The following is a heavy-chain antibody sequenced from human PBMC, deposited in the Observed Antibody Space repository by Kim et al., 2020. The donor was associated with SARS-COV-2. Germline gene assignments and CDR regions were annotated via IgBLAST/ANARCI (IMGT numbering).Heavy chain of an antibody. V-gene: IGHV3-7*03. CDR2: IKEDGSVK. J-gene: IGHJ4*02. CDR3: ARDGILSYTSSWDY. D-gene: IGHD6-13*01. CDR1: GFTFRSYW. Sequence: GGSLRLSCGVYGFTFRSYWTSWVRQAPGKGLEWVANIKEDGSVKQYVDSVKGRFTISRDNARNSLYLQMSSLRADDTAVYYCARDGILSYTSSWDYWGPGSLVTVSS.